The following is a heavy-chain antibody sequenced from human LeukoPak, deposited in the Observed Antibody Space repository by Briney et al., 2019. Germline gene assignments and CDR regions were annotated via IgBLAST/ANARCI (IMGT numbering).Heavy chain of an antibody. Sequence: PSETLSLTCTVSGGSISSYYWSWIRQPPGKGLEWIGYIYYSGSTNYNPSLESRVTISVDTSKNQFSLKLSSVTAADTAVYYCARGRYGSGTIECWGQGTLVTVSS. CDR2: IYYSGST. J-gene: IGHJ4*02. V-gene: IGHV4-59*01. CDR1: GGSISSYY. D-gene: IGHD3-10*01. CDR3: ARGRYGSGTIEC.